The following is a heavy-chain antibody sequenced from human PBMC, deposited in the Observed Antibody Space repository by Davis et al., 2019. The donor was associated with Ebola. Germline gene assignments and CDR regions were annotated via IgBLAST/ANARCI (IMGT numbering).Heavy chain of an antibody. V-gene: IGHV5-51*01. CDR1: GYSFTTYW. CDR2: IYPGDSDI. Sequence: GESLKISCKGSGYSFTTYWIAWVRQMPGKGLEWMASIYPGDSDIKYSQSVEGQVTISADKSITIAYLQWSSLKASDTAIYYCARGEAGSSGGFDYWGQGSLLTVSS. D-gene: IGHD6-6*01. J-gene: IGHJ4*02. CDR3: ARGEAGSSGGFDY.